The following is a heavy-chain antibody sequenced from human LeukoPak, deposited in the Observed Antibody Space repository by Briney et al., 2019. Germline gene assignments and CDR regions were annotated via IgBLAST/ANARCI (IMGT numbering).Heavy chain of an antibody. J-gene: IGHJ4*02. CDR3: ARDSGGGWLQPPGDY. CDR1: GFTFSSYG. CDR2: IWYDGSNK. D-gene: IGHD5-24*01. Sequence: GRSLRLSCAASGFTFSSYGMHWVRQAPGKGLECVAVIWYDGSNKYYADSVKGRFTISRDNSKNTLYLQMNSLRAEDTAVYYCARDSGGGWLQPPGDYWGQGTLVTVSS. V-gene: IGHV3-33*01.